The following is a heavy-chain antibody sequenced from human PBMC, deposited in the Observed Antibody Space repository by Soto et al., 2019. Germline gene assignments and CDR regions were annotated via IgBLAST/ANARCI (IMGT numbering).Heavy chain of an antibody. J-gene: IGHJ5*02. CDR2: IYSSGST. D-gene: IGHD3-22*01. CDR3: ARGLTYYYDIAPWDNWFDP. V-gene: IGHV4-4*02. Sequence: QVQLQESGPGLVKPSGTLSLTCTVSGGSISSSNWWTWVRQAPGKGLEWIGEIYSSGSTHYNPSLDSRVTISMDKSKNLFSLKLNSVTAADTAVYYCARGLTYYYDIAPWDNWFDPWGQGTLVTVSS. CDR1: GGSISSSNW.